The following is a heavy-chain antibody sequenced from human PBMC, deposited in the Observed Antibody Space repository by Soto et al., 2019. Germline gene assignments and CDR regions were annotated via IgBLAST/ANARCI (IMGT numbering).Heavy chain of an antibody. Sequence: GGSLRLSCGASGFTFSDYYMSWIRQAPGKGLEWVSYISSSGSNIYYADSVKGRFTISRDNAKNSLYLQMNSLRAEDTSVYCCAGCLYSSSWYFDYWGQGTLVTVSS. J-gene: IGHJ4*02. CDR2: ISSSGSNI. CDR3: AGCLYSSSWYFDY. V-gene: IGHV3-11*01. CDR1: GFTFSDYY. D-gene: IGHD6-13*01.